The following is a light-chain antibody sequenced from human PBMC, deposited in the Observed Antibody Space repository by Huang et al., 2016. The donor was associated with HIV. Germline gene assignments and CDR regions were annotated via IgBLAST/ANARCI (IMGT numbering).Light chain of an antibody. J-gene: IGKJ3*01. CDR2: WAS. V-gene: IGKV4-1*01. Sequence: DIVLTQSPDSLAVSLGERATINCSPSRTILYNSNNKNYLAWHQQKPGQSPKLLSSWASTRESWVPDRFSGSGSETDFTLTISSLQAEDVSVYFCQQYYTTPGTFGPGTTVHIK. CDR3: QQYYTTPGT. CDR1: RTILYNSNNKNY.